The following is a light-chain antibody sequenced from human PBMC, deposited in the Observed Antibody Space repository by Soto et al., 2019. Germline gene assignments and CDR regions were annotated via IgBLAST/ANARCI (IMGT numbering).Light chain of an antibody. V-gene: IGLV2-11*01. CDR1: SSDVGGSNH. Sequence: QSALTQPRSVSGSPGQSVTISCTGTSSDVGGSNHVSWYQHHPGKAPKFMIYDVNKRPSGVPDRFSGSKSGNTASLTISGLQAEDEADYYCCSFAGSYTFVFGTGTKVTVL. CDR2: DVN. J-gene: IGLJ1*01. CDR3: CSFAGSYTFV.